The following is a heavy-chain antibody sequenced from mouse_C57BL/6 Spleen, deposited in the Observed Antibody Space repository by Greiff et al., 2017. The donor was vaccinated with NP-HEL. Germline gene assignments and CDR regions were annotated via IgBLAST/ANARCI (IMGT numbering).Heavy chain of an antibody. D-gene: IGHD1-1*01. V-gene: IGHV3-6*01. CDR2: ISYDGSN. J-gene: IGHJ2*01. Sequence: EVQLQQSGPGLVKPSQSLSLTCSVTGYSITSGYYWNWLRQFPGNKLEWMGYISYDGSNNYNPSLKNRISITRDTSKNQFFLKLNSVTTEDTATYYCAITTVVYFDDWGQGTTLTVSS. CDR1: GYSITSGYY. CDR3: AITTVVYFDD.